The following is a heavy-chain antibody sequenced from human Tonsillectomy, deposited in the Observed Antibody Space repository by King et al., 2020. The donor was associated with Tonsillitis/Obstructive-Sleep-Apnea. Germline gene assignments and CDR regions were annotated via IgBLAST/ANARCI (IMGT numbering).Heavy chain of an antibody. CDR1: GFTFSSYS. Sequence: EVQLVESGGGLVKPGGSLRLSCAASGFTFSSYSMNWVRQAPGKGLEWVSSISSSSSYIYYADSVKGRFTISRDNAKNSLYLQMNSLRAEDTAVYYCARGIGVVGATRYLDYRGQGTLVTLSS. CDR3: ARGIGVVGATRYLDY. D-gene: IGHD2-2*01. CDR2: ISSSSSYI. J-gene: IGHJ4*02. V-gene: IGHV3-21*01.